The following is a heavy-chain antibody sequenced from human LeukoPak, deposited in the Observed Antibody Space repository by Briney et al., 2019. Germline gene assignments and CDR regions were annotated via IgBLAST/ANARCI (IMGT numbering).Heavy chain of an antibody. CDR3: ARGSWYVHGHYMDV. V-gene: IGHV4-59*01. CDR2: IYYSGST. CDR1: GGSISSYY. Sequence: SETLSLTCTVSGGSISSYYWSWIRQPPGKGLEWIGYIYYSGSTNYNPSLKSRVTISVDTSKNQFSLKLSSVTAADTAVYYCARGSWYVHGHYMDVWGKGTTVTVSS. J-gene: IGHJ6*03. D-gene: IGHD6-13*01.